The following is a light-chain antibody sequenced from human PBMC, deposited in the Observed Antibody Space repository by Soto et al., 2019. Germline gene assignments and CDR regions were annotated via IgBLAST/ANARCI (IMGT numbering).Light chain of an antibody. CDR2: KVS. J-gene: IGKJ5*01. CDR3: MQGKHWPIT. V-gene: IGKV2-30*02. CDR1: QSLVHSDGIAY. Sequence: VVMTQSPRSMPVTLGQPASSSCRANQSLVHSDGIAYFSWFQQRPGRAPRRLIYKVSNRDSGVPARFSGSGSCTDFALKISRVEAEDVGVYYCMQGKHWPITFGPGTRLEIK.